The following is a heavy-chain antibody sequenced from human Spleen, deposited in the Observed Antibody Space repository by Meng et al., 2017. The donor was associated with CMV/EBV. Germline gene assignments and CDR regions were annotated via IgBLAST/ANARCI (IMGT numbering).Heavy chain of an antibody. CDR1: GGTYSSYA. CDR2: IIPILGIA. D-gene: IGHD2-2*01. CDR3: ARDQWAYCSSTSCSRNAFDI. Sequence: SVKVSCKASGGTYSSYAISWVRQAPGQGLEWMGGIIPILGIANYAQKFQGRVTITADKSTSTAYMELSSLRSEDTAVYYCARDQWAYCSSTSCSRNAFDIWGQGTTVTVSS. V-gene: IGHV1-69*10. J-gene: IGHJ3*02.